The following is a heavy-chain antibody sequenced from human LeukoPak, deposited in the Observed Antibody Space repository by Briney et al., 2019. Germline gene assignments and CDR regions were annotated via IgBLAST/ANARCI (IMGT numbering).Heavy chain of an antibody. J-gene: IGHJ4*02. V-gene: IGHV3-48*04. CDR1: GFTFSSYS. CDR2: ISSSSSTI. D-gene: IGHD2-15*01. CDR3: ARDNTYYSGSRYYDRFDY. Sequence: GGSLRLSCAASGFTFSSYSMNWVRQAPGKGLEWVSYISSSSSTIYYADSVKGRFTISRDNAKNSLYLQMNSLRAEDTAVYYCARDNTYYSGSRYYDRFDYWGQGTLVTVSS.